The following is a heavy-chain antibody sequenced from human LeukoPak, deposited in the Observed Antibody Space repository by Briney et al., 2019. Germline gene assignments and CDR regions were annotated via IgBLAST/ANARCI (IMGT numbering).Heavy chain of an antibody. CDR3: ARDAPYGDYGPEYLQH. Sequence: SETLSLTCTASGGSISSYYWNWIRQPPGKGLEWIGYIHDSGTTNYNPSLMSRVTFSLDTTQNQFSLKLSSVTAADTAVYYCARDAPYGDYGPEYLQHWGQGTLVTVSS. V-gene: IGHV4-59*01. D-gene: IGHD4-17*01. CDR2: IHDSGTT. CDR1: GGSISSYY. J-gene: IGHJ1*01.